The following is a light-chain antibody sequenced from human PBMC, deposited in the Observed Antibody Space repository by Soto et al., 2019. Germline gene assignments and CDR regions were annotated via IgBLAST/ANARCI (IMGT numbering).Light chain of an antibody. Sequence: EIVLTQSPATLSLSPGERATLSCRASQSVSSYLAWYQQKPGQAPRLLIYDASNRATGIPARFSGSGSGTDFTLTISSLEPEDFAVYYCQQRSSWPLYTFGGGTKVEIK. V-gene: IGKV3-11*01. CDR3: QQRSSWPLYT. CDR1: QSVSSY. J-gene: IGKJ4*01. CDR2: DAS.